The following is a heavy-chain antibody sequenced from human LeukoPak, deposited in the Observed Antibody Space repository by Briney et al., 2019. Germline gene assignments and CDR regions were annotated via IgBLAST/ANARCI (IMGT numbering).Heavy chain of an antibody. D-gene: IGHD3-22*01. CDR3: ARVFVDYYDSSGYWDAFDI. CDR1: GGSFSGYY. Sequence: SETLSLTCAVYGGSFSGYYWSWIRQPPGKGLEWIGEINHSGSTNYNPSLKSRVTISVDTSRNQFSLKLSSVTAADTAVYYCARVFVDYYDSSGYWDAFDIWGQGTMVTVSS. J-gene: IGHJ3*02. CDR2: INHSGST. V-gene: IGHV4-34*01.